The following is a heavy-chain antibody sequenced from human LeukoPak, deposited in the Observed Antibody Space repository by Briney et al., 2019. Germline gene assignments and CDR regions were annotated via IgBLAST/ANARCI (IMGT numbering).Heavy chain of an antibody. J-gene: IGHJ4*02. CDR3: ARDWYTNTWHEEGRDF. CDR1: GFSFNNYW. V-gene: IGHV3-7*01. Sequence: AGGSLRLSCATSGFSFNNYWMTWVRQAPGKGLEWVANIQQDGSQKYYVDSVKGRFTISRDNAKNSLYLQMNSLRAEDTAVYYCARDWYTNTWHEEGRDFWGQGTLVTVSS. CDR2: IQQDGSQK. D-gene: IGHD6-13*01.